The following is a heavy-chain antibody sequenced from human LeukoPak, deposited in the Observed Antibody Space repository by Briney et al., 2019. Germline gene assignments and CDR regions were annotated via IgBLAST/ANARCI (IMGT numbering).Heavy chain of an antibody. CDR1: GGSISAYY. J-gene: IGHJ4*02. D-gene: IGHD6-13*01. CDR2: IYNSGSA. CDR3: ARDAAVGAGGFDY. Sequence: PSETLSLTCTVSGGSISAYYWSWVRQPPGKGQEWVGYIYNSGSANYNPSLQSRVTILIHTSKKQFSLKVISVTAADTAVYYCARDAAVGAGGFDYWGQGTLVTVSS. V-gene: IGHV4-59*01.